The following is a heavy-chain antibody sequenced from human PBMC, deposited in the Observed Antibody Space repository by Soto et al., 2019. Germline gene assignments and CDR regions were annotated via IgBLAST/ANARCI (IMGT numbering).Heavy chain of an antibody. CDR3: ARDRGYQLPLDY. CDR2: INWNGGST. V-gene: IGHV3-20*01. J-gene: IGHJ4*02. Sequence: GGSLRLSCAASGFTFDDYGMSWVRQAPGKGLEWVSGINWNGGSTGYADSVKGRFTISRDNAKNSLYLQMNSLRAEDTALYHCARDRGYQLPLDYWGQGTLVTVSS. CDR1: GFTFDDYG. D-gene: IGHD2-2*01.